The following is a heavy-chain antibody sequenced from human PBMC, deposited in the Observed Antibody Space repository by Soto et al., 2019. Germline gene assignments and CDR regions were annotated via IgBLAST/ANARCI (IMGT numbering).Heavy chain of an antibody. CDR2: ISYDGSND. J-gene: IGHJ1*01. V-gene: IGHV3-30-3*01. Sequence: QVQLVESGGGVVQPGRSLRLSCAASGFTFSSYAMHWVRQAPGKGLEWVSLISYDGSNDYYADSLKGRFSISRDNSKNTLYLQMNSLRAEDTAVYYCARSVVTASPHYFQHWGQGTLVTVSS. D-gene: IGHD2-21*02. CDR3: ARSVVTASPHYFQH. CDR1: GFTFSSYA.